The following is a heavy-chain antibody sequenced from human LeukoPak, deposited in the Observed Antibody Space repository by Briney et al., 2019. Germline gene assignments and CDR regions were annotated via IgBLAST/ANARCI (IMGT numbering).Heavy chain of an antibody. CDR3: ARGSPSLDY. V-gene: IGHV4-61*02. Sequence: SQTLSLTCTVSGGSISSGSYYWSWIRQPAGKGLEWIGRIYTSGSTNYNPSLKSRVTISVDTSKNQFSLKLSSVTAADTAVYYCARGSPSLDYWGQGTLVTVSS. J-gene: IGHJ4*02. CDR2: IYTSGST. D-gene: IGHD2-2*01. CDR1: GGSISSGSYY.